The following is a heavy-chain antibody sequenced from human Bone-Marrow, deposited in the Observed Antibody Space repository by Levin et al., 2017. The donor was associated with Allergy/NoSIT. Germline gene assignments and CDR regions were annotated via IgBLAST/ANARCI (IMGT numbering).Heavy chain of an antibody. J-gene: IGHJ4*02. CDR1: GGSISGSY. CDR2: IYNSGRT. D-gene: IGHD1-26*01. Sequence: SQTLSLTCTVSGGSISGSYWSWIRQPPGKGLEWIGYIYNSGRTNYNPSLTSRVTISVDTSKNQFSLRLTSVTAADTAVYYCARCPSGSYPTRFDYWGQGTLVTVSS. V-gene: IGHV4-59*01. CDR3: ARCPSGSYPTRFDY.